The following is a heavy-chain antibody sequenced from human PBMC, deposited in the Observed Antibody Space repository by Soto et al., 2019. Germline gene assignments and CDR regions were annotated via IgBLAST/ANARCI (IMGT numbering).Heavy chain of an antibody. D-gene: IGHD3-3*01. CDR2: INSDGSST. V-gene: IGHV3-74*01. J-gene: IGHJ5*02. Sequence: GGSLRLSCAASGFTFSSYWMHWVRQAPGKGLVWVSRINSDGSSTSYADSVKGRFTISRDNAKNTLYLQMNSLRVEDTAVYYCARVQLKRGYYDFWSGSENWFDPWGQGTLVTVSS. CDR1: GFTFSSYW. CDR3: ARVQLKRGYYDFWSGSENWFDP.